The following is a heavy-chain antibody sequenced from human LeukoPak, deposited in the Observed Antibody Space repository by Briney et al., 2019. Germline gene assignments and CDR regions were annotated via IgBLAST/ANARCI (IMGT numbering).Heavy chain of an antibody. CDR2: ISAYNGNT. CDR1: GYTFTSYG. J-gene: IGHJ4*02. CDR3: ARDRDYYGSGSSPLDY. Sequence: ASVKVSCKASGYTFTSYGISWVRQAPGQGLEWMGWISAYNGNTNYAQKFQGRVTITADESTSTAYMELSSLRSEDTAVYYCARDRDYYGSGSSPLDYWGQGTLVTVSS. D-gene: IGHD3-10*01. V-gene: IGHV1-18*01.